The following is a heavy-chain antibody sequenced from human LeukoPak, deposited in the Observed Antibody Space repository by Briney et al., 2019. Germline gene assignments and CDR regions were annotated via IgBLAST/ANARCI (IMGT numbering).Heavy chain of an antibody. CDR1: GFIFSRNW. CDR3: AKVGQWLVH. J-gene: IGHJ4*02. V-gene: IGHV3-74*01. Sequence: PGGSLRLSCAASGFIFSRNWMHWVRQAPGKGLVWVSRINTDGSTTSYADSVKGRFTISRDNSKNTLYLQMNSLRAEDTAVYYCAKVGQWLVHWGQGTLVTVSS. D-gene: IGHD6-19*01. CDR2: INTDGSTT.